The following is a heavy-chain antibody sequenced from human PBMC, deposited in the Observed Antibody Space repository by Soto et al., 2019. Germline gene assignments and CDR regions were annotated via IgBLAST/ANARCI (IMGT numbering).Heavy chain of an antibody. CDR2: ASGSDGGT. V-gene: IGHV3-23*01. CDR3: AMKYGSGSYDSGCDY. J-gene: IGHJ4*02. CDR1: GFIFSHYA. Sequence: EVQLLESGGGLVQPGGSLRLSCAASGFIFSHYAMSWVRQAPGKGLEWVSAASGSDGGTYYAGSVKGRFTVSRDNSRNTLELQMHSLRADDTGGYYCAMKYGSGSYDSGCDYWGQGTPVTGSS. D-gene: IGHD3-10*01.